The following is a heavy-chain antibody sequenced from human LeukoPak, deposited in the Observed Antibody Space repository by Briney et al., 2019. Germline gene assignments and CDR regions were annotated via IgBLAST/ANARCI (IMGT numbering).Heavy chain of an antibody. CDR1: GFTFSSYA. Sequence: PGGSLRLSCAASGFTFSSYAMSWVRQGPAQGLDRVSAISGSGGSTCYADSVKGRFTISRDNSNNTMYQQMHNLKAVDSDVNDCAKRIGEDGGGQGTLVTVSS. V-gene: IGHV3-23*01. CDR2: ISGSGGST. J-gene: IGHJ4*02. D-gene: IGHD3-10*01. CDR3: AKRIGEDG.